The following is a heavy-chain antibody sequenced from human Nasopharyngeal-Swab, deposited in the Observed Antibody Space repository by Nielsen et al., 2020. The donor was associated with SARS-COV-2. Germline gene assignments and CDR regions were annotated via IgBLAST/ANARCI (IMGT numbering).Heavy chain of an antibody. Sequence: GESLKISCAASGFTFSSYSMNWVRQAPGKGLEWVGRIKSKTDGGTTDYAAPVKGRFTISRDDSKNTLYLQMNSLKTEDTAVYYCTTDRWSFDYWGQGTLVTVSS. CDR1: GFTFSSYS. J-gene: IGHJ4*02. CDR3: TTDRWSFDY. D-gene: IGHD3-16*02. V-gene: IGHV3-15*01. CDR2: IKSKTDGGTT.